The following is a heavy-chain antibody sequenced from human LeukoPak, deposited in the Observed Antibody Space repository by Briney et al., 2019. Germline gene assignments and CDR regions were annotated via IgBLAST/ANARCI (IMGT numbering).Heavy chain of an antibody. J-gene: IGHJ4*02. D-gene: IGHD3-3*01. Sequence: SETLSLTCTVSGGSISSSSYYWGWIRQPPGKGLEWIGSIYYSGSTYYNPSLKSRVTISVDTSKNQFSLKLSSVTAADTAVYYCARRPTNDFWSGYAPFFDYWGQGTLVTVSS. V-gene: IGHV4-39*01. CDR3: ARRPTNDFWSGYAPFFDY. CDR2: IYYSGST. CDR1: GGSISSSSYY.